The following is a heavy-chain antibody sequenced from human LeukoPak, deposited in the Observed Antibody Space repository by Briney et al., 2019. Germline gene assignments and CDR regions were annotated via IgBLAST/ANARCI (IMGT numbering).Heavy chain of an antibody. CDR2: IYHSGSA. Sequence: PSGTLSLTCGVSGGSISGNNWWSWVRPPPGQGLEWIGEIYHSGSANYNPSLKSRVTISVDKSKNQLSLKLISVTAADTAVYYCARDVGTALVTGDYWGQGTLVTVSS. J-gene: IGHJ4*02. V-gene: IGHV4-4*02. CDR3: ARDVGTALVTGDY. D-gene: IGHD5-18*01. CDR1: GGSISGNNW.